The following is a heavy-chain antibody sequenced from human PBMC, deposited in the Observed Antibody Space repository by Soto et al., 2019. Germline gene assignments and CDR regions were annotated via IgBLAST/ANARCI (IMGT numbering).Heavy chain of an antibody. V-gene: IGHV1-18*01. D-gene: IGHD6-19*01. Sequence: QVQLVQSGAEVKKPGASVKVSCKASGYTFTRYGISWLRQAPGQGLEWMGWISAYNGNTNYAQKLQGRVTMTTDTSTSTAYMELRSLRSDDTAVYYCARDRLPAVAAVYYYYGMDVWGQGTTVTVSS. CDR2: ISAYNGNT. CDR3: ARDRLPAVAAVYYYYGMDV. CDR1: GYTFTRYG. J-gene: IGHJ6*02.